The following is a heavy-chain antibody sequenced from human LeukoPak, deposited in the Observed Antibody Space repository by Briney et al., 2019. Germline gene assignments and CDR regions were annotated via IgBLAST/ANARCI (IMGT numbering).Heavy chain of an antibody. Sequence: PGGSLRLFCAASGFTFSTYWMSWVRQAPGKGLEWVANIKKDGTEKYYVDSVKGRFTISRDNAKNSLYLQMNSLRAEDTAVYYCTRDVGAAGYWGQGTLVTVSS. CDR2: IKKDGTEK. D-gene: IGHD6-13*01. J-gene: IGHJ4*02. CDR1: GFTFSTYW. CDR3: TRDVGAAGY. V-gene: IGHV3-7*05.